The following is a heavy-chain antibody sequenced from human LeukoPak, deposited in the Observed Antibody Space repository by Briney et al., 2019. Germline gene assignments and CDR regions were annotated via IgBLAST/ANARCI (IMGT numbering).Heavy chain of an antibody. J-gene: IGHJ4*02. V-gene: IGHV1-46*01. CDR2: INPSGGST. D-gene: IGHD2-2*01. CDR3: ARDMANIVVVPAASYGY. Sequence: ASVKVSCKASGYTFTSYYMHWVRQAPGQGLEWMGIINPSGGSTSYAQKFQGRVTMTRDTSTSTVYMELSSLRSEDTAVYYCARDMANIVVVPAASYGYWGQGTLVTVSS. CDR1: GYTFTSYY.